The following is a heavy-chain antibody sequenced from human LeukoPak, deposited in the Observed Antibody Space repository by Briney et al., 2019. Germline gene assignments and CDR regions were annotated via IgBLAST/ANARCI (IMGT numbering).Heavy chain of an antibody. CDR3: AKDDADPTSGAFDI. D-gene: IGHD3-10*01. CDR2: IDNSGTTT. V-gene: IGHV3-48*01. J-gene: IGHJ3*02. CDR1: AFTFSNYG. Sequence: PGGSLRLSCAASAFTFSNYGINWVRQAPGKGLEWVSHIDNSGTTTLYADSVKGRFSISRDNSKNTLYLQMNSLRAEDTAVYYCAKDDADPTSGAFDIWGQGTMVTVSS.